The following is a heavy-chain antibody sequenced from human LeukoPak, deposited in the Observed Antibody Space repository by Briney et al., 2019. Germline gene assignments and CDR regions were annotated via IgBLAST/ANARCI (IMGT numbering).Heavy chain of an antibody. Sequence: PSETLSLTCTVSGGSISSSSYYWGWIRQPPGKGLEWIGYIYYSGSTNYNPSLKSRVTISVDTSKNQFSLKLSSVTAADTAVYYCARGSNGYNYDYWGQGTLVTVSS. CDR3: ARGSNGYNYDY. V-gene: IGHV4-61*05. J-gene: IGHJ4*02. D-gene: IGHD5-24*01. CDR1: GGSISSSSYY. CDR2: IYYSGST.